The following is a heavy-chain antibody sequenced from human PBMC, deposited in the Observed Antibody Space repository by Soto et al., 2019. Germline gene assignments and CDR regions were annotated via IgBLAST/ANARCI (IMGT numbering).Heavy chain of an antibody. CDR1: GYSISSGYY. V-gene: IGHV4-38-2*01. D-gene: IGHD3-22*01. CDR3: AEADYYDSSGYWINFQH. Sequence: SETLSLTCAVSGYSISSGYYWGWIRQPPGKGLEWIGSIYHSGSTYYNPSLKSRVTISVDTSKNQFSLKLSSVTAADTAVYYCAEADYYDSSGYWINFQHWGQGTLVTAS. J-gene: IGHJ1*01. CDR2: IYHSGST.